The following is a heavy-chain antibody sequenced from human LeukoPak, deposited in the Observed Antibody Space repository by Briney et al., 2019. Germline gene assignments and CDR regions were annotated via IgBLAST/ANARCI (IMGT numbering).Heavy chain of an antibody. V-gene: IGHV1-69*13. J-gene: IGHJ6*02. D-gene: IGHD6-6*01. CDR2: IIPIFGTA. CDR1: GGTFSSYA. Sequence: SVKVSCKASGGTFSSYAISWVRQAPGQGLEWMGGIIPIFGTANYAQKFQGRVTITADESTSTAYMELSSLRSEDTGVYYCARRPFSYYGMDVWGQGTTVTVSS. CDR3: ARRPFSYYGMDV.